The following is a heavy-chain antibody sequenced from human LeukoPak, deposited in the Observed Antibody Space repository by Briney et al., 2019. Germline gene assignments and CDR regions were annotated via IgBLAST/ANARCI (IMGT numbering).Heavy chain of an antibody. J-gene: IGHJ5*02. CDR3: ARAATGVTPFNWFDP. V-gene: IGHV4-30-2*01. D-gene: IGHD3-10*01. CDR2: IYHSGST. Sequence: SETLSLTCAVSGGSISSGGYSWSWIRQPPGKGLEWIGYIYHSGSTYYNPSLKGRVTISVDRSKNQFSLKLSSVTAADTAVYYCARAATGVTPFNWFDPWGQGTLVTVSS. CDR1: GGSISSGGYS.